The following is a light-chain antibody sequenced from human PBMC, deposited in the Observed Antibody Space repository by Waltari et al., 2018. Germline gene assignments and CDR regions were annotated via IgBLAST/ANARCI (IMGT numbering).Light chain of an antibody. CDR2: GKN. V-gene: IGLV3-19*01. CDR3: GSRDSDGDVI. CDR1: IVRTYY. Sequence: SSELTQNPAVSMALGRPVRISCQGAIVRTYYPIWCQQKPGQAPILSIYGKNNRPSGIPDRFSASSSGDTASLVITGAQAEDEAVYYCGSRDSDGDVIFGGGTKLTVL. J-gene: IGLJ2*01.